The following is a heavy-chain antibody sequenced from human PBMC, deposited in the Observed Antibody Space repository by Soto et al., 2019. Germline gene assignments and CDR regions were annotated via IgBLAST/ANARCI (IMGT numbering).Heavy chain of an antibody. D-gene: IGHD6-6*01. CDR2: VKSQIDGGTT. CDR3: AAGSARFDF. J-gene: IGHJ5*01. Sequence: EVQLVESGGGSAKPGGSVRLSCAASGFTFTDAWMNWVRQVPGEGLEWVGHVKSQIDGGTTDSAAALDGRVTISRDDSKNMVYLQLTRLRTDDTAVYYGAAGSARFDFWGQGTLVTVSS. V-gene: IGHV3-15*01. CDR1: GFTFTDAW.